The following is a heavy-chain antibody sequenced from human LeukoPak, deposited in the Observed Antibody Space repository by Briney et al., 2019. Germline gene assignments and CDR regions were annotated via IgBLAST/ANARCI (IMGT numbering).Heavy chain of an antibody. V-gene: IGHV4-34*01. CDR2: MNHSGST. CDR3: ARERGYSYGYV. Sequence: SETLSLTCAVYGGSFSGYYWSWIRQPPGKGLEWIGEMNHSGSTNYNPSLKSRVTISVDTSKNQFSLKLSSVTAADTAVYYCARERGYSYGYVWGQGTLVTVSS. D-gene: IGHD5-18*01. CDR1: GGSFSGYY. J-gene: IGHJ4*02.